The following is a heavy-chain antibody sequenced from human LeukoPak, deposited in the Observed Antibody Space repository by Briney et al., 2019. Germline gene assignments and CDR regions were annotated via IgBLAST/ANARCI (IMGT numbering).Heavy chain of an antibody. CDR1: GFTFSSYA. J-gene: IGHJ4*02. Sequence: GGSLKLSCAASGFTFSSYAMSWVRQAPGKGLEWVSAISGSGGSTYYADSVKGRFTISRDNSKNTLYLQMNSLRAEDTAVYYCAKDLDYYGSGSYLDYWGQGTLVTVSS. CDR2: ISGSGGST. V-gene: IGHV3-23*01. D-gene: IGHD3-10*01. CDR3: AKDLDYYGSGSYLDY.